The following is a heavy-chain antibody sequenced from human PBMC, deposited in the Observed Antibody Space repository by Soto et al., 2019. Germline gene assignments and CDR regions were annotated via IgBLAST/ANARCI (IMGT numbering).Heavy chain of an antibody. CDR3: ARATDSSGYYSPAFAY. J-gene: IGHJ4*02. CDR2: IYYSGGT. D-gene: IGHD3-22*01. CDR1: GGSISSGGYY. V-gene: IGHV4-31*03. Sequence: QVQLQESGPGLVKPSQTLSLTCTVSGGSISSGGYYWSWIRQHPGKGLEWIGYIYYSGGTYYNPSVKGRVTISVDASKNQFALKLSSVTAADTAVYYCARATDSSGYYSPAFAYWGQGTLVTVSS.